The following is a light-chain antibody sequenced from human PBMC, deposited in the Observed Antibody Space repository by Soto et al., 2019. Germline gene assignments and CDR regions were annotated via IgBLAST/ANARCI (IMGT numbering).Light chain of an antibody. V-gene: IGKV3-20*01. CDR2: DAF. CDR3: QQYGNSLPYT. CDR1: QAISNSY. J-gene: IGKJ2*01. Sequence: EIVLTQSPGTLSLSPGERATLSCRASQAISNSYLAWYQQRPGQAPRLLLSDAFSRATGIPDRFSGSGSGTDFTLTISILEPEDFAVYYCQQYGNSLPYTFGQGTKVEIK.